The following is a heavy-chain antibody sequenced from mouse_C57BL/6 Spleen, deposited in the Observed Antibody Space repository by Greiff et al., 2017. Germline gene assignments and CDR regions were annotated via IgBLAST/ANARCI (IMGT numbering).Heavy chain of an antibody. D-gene: IGHD4-1*01. CDR1: GFAFSSSG. CDR2: IYPGDGDT. V-gene: IGHV1-82*01. Sequence: VQLVESGPGLVKPGASVKISCTASGFAFSSSGMTWVQQRPGKGLEWIGRIYPGDGDTNYNGKFKGQVTMTADKSSSTAYMQLSNLTSEDSAVYFCARGTETWYLDVWGTGTTVTVSS. CDR3: ARGTETWYLDV. J-gene: IGHJ1*03.